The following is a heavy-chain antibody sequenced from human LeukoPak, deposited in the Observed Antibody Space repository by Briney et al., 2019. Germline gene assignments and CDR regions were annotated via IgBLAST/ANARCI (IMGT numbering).Heavy chain of an antibody. CDR1: GGTFSSYA. CDR3: ARRCGGSCYYFDY. CDR2: IIPILGIA. V-gene: IGHV1-69*04. D-gene: IGHD2-15*01. Sequence: GSSVKVSCKASGGTFSSYAISWVRQAPGQGLELMGRIIPILGIANYAQKFQGRVTITADKSTSTAYMELSSLRSEDTAVYYCARRCGGSCYYFDYWGQGTLVTVSS. J-gene: IGHJ4*02.